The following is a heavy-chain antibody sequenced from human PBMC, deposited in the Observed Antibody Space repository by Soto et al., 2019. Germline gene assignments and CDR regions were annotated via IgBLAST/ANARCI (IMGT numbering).Heavy chain of an antibody. Sequence: SLRLSCAASGFTFSSYAMHWVRQAPGKGLEWVAVISYDGSNKYYADSVKGRFTISRDNSKNTLYLQMNSLRAEDTAAYYCARVEGGYCSSTTCPATYWGQGTLVTVSS. V-gene: IGHV3-30-3*01. D-gene: IGHD2-2*01. J-gene: IGHJ4*02. CDR1: GFTFSSYA. CDR3: ARVEGGYCSSTTCPATY. CDR2: ISYDGSNK.